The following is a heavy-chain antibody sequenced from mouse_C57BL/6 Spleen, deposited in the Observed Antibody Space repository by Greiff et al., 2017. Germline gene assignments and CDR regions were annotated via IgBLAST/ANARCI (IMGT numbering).Heavy chain of an antibody. Sequence: QVQLQQSGAELAKPGASVKLSCKASGYTFTSYWMHWVKQRPGQGLEWIGYINPSSGYNKYNQKFKDQATLTADKSSSTAYMQLSSLTYEDSAVYYCALITTVVATDYWGQGTTLTVSS. CDR1: GYTFTSYW. D-gene: IGHD1-1*01. J-gene: IGHJ2*01. CDR3: ALITTVVATDY. V-gene: IGHV1-7*01. CDR2: INPSSGYN.